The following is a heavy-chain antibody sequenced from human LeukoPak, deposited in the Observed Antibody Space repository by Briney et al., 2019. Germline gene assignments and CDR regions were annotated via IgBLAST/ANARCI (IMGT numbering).Heavy chain of an antibody. CDR2: IIPIFGTA. J-gene: IGHJ3*02. CDR3: ARGKDYYGWGSFYGSPDVFDI. V-gene: IGHV1-69*06. D-gene: IGHD3-10*01. Sequence: SVKVSCKASGGTFSSYAISWVRQAPGQGLEWMGGIIPIFGTANYAQKFQGRVTITADKSTSTAYMELSSLRSEDTAVYYCARGKDYYGWGSFYGSPDVFDIWGQGTMVTVSS. CDR1: GGTFSSYA.